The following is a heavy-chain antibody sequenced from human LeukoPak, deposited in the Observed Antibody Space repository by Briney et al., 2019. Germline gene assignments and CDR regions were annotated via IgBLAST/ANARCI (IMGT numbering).Heavy chain of an antibody. Sequence: GGSLRLSCAASGFTFSSYWMSWVRQAPGKGLEWVANIKQDGSEKYYVDPVKGRFTISRDNAKNSLYLQMNSLRAEDTAVYYCARGYYVLLWFGESTYFDYWGQGALVTVSS. CDR3: ARGYYVLLWFGESTYFDY. J-gene: IGHJ4*02. V-gene: IGHV3-7*01. D-gene: IGHD3-10*01. CDR1: GFTFSSYW. CDR2: IKQDGSEK.